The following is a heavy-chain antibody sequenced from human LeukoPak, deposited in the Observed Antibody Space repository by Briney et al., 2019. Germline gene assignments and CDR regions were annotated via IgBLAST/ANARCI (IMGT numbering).Heavy chain of an antibody. Sequence: ASVKVSCKASGYTFTSYYMHWVRQAPGQGLEWMGIINPSGGSTSYAQKFQGRVTMTRDTSTSTVYMELSSLRSEDTAVYYCAITATGYSSSWSHAFDIWGQGTMVTVSS. J-gene: IGHJ3*02. CDR3: AITATGYSSSWSHAFDI. V-gene: IGHV1-46*01. CDR1: GYTFTSYY. D-gene: IGHD6-13*01. CDR2: INPSGGST.